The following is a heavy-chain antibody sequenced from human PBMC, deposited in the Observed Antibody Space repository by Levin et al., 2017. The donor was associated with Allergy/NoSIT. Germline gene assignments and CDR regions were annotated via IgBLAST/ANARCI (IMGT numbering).Heavy chain of an antibody. D-gene: IGHD5-12*01. Sequence: GGSLRLSCAASGFTFSSYWMSWVRQAPGKGLEWVANIKQDGSEKYYVDSVKGRFTISRDNAKNSLYLQMNSLRAEDTAVYYCARDFGGFSGYERFDYWGQGTLVTVSS. CDR1: GFTFSSYW. CDR2: IKQDGSEK. J-gene: IGHJ4*02. CDR3: ARDFGGFSGYERFDY. V-gene: IGHV3-7*01.